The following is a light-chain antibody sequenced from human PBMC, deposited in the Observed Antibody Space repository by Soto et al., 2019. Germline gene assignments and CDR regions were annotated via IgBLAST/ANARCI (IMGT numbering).Light chain of an antibody. J-gene: IGKJ4*01. Sequence: DIQMTQSPSSLSASVGDRVTITCRASQSISSYLNWYQQKPGKAPKLLIYAASSLQSGVPSRFSGSGSGTDFTLTISSLQPEDFATYNCQQRYSTPLTFGGGTKVEIK. V-gene: IGKV1-39*01. CDR3: QQRYSTPLT. CDR1: QSISSY. CDR2: AAS.